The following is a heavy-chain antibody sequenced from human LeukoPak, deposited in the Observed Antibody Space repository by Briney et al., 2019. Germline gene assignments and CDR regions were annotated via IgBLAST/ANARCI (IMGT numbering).Heavy chain of an antibody. D-gene: IGHD4-23*01. Sequence: GGSLTLSCAASGFTFSHAWMSWVRQAPGKGLEWVGRIKSKADGGTTDYAAPVKGRFTISRDDSRDTLYLQMNSLKTEDTAVYYCTTFHPLEYGSNYFLHYWGQGTLVTVSS. CDR1: GFTFSHAW. J-gene: IGHJ4*02. CDR3: TTFHPLEYGSNYFLHY. CDR2: IKSKADGGTT. V-gene: IGHV3-15*01.